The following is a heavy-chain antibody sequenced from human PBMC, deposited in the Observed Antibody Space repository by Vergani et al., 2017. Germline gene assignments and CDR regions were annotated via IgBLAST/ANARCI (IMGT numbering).Heavy chain of an antibody. CDR3: ARDFDY. CDR1: GGSVSSGSYY. J-gene: IGHJ4*02. Sequence: QVQLQESGPGLVKPSETLSLTCTVSGGSVSSGSYYWSWIRQPAGKGMEWIGYIYYSGSTHDNPSLKSRVTISVDTSKNQCSLRLSSVTAADTAVYYCARDFDYWGQGTLVTVSS. CDR2: IYYSGST. V-gene: IGHV4-61*10.